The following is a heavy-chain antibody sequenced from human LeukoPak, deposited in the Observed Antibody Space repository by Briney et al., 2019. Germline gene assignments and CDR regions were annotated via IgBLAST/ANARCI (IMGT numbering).Heavy chain of an antibody. CDR1: GFTFGDYA. D-gene: IGHD4-23*01. CDR2: IGGDGGTIK. CDR3: ARDRTFGGNSRGFFDN. Sequence: GGSLRLSCAASGFTFGDYAMHWVRQAPGKGLEWVSLIGGDGGTIKYNADSVKGRFTISRDNSKNSLFLQMNSLTPQDTALYYCARDRTFGGNSRGFFDNWGQGTLVTVSS. J-gene: IGHJ4*02. V-gene: IGHV3-43*02.